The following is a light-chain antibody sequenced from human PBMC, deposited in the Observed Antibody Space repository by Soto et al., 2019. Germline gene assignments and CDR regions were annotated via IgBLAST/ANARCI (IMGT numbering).Light chain of an antibody. CDR2: DVS. V-gene: IGLV2-14*03. CDR3: GSFTGSNYV. CDR1: ISDVGGYNF. J-gene: IGLJ1*01. Sequence: QSALTQPASVSGSPGQSITISCTGTISDVGGYNFVSWYQQYPGKAPKLMICDVSNRPSGVSNRFSGSKSGNTASLTISGLQAEDEADENCGSFTGSNYVFGTGTKVTDL.